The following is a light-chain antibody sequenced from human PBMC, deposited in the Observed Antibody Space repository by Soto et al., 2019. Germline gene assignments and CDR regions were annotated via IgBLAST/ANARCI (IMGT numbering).Light chain of an antibody. CDR1: SSDVGLYDY. V-gene: IGLV2-14*01. Sequence: QSALTQPASVSGSPGQSITISCTGTSSDVGLYDYVSWYQQHPGKAPQLMIYAVSNRPSGVSNRFSASKSGNTASLFISGLQAEDEADYYCSSYTSDSSYVCGSGTKAPS. CDR3: SSYTSDSSYV. J-gene: IGLJ1*01. CDR2: AVS.